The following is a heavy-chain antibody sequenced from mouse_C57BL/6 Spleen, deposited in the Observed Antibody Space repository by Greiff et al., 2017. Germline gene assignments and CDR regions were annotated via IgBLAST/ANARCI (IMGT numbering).Heavy chain of an antibody. J-gene: IGHJ2*01. CDR3: ARHEVGDYFDY. CDR2: ISSGGSYT. D-gene: IGHD1-1*02. CDR1: GFTFSSYG. Sequence: DVMLVESGGDLVKPGGSLKLSCAASGFTFSSYGMSWVRQTPDKRLEWVATISSGGSYTYYPDSVKGRFTISRDNAKNTLYLQMSSLKSEDTARYYCARHEVGDYFDYWGQGTTLTVSS. V-gene: IGHV5-6*02.